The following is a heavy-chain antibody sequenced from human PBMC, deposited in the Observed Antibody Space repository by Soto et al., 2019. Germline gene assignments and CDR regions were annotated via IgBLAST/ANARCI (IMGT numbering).Heavy chain of an antibody. CDR1: GFTFSRYA. CDR3: AIDRYYDGIGYYFAFDS. Sequence: EVHVLESGGGLVQPGGSLRLSCAASGFTFSRYAMTWVRQAPGKGLEWVSVISSSGSSIYYADSVKGRFTISRDNSKNTLYLQMNSLRAEDTAVYYCAIDRYYDGIGYYFAFDSWGQGTLVTVSS. J-gene: IGHJ4*02. CDR2: ISSSGSSI. V-gene: IGHV3-23*01. D-gene: IGHD3-22*01.